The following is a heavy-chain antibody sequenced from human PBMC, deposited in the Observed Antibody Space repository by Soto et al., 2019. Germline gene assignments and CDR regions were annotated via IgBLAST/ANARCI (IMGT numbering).Heavy chain of an antibody. D-gene: IGHD3-10*01. V-gene: IGHV4-59*08. Sequence: QVQLQESGPGLVKPSETLSLTCTVSGGSISSYYWSWIRQPPGKGLEWIGDIYYSGSTNYNPSLKSRVTISVDTSKNQFSLKLSSGTASDSAVYYCARRYGLSAFDIWGQGTMVTVSS. CDR3: ARRYGLSAFDI. J-gene: IGHJ3*02. CDR1: GGSISSYY. CDR2: IYYSGST.